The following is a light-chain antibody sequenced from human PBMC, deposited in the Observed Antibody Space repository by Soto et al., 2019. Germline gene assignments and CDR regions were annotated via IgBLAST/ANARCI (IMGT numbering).Light chain of an antibody. V-gene: IGKV3-20*01. CDR2: DAS. Sequence: EIVLTHSPDTLSLSPGARDPLSCRARLTVTNNYLAWSQQKAGQAPRLVIYDASTRATGIPDRFSASGSGTDFTLTISRLEPEDFAVYFCQQYASAPLTFGQGTKVDIK. CDR1: LTVTNNY. J-gene: IGKJ1*01. CDR3: QQYASAPLT.